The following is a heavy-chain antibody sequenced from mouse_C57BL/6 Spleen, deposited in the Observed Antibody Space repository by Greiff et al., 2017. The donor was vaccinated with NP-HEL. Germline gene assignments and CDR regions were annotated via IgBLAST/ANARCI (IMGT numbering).Heavy chain of an antibody. CDR1: GYAFSSSW. CDR2: IYPGDGDT. V-gene: IGHV1-82*01. J-gene: IGHJ1*03. Sequence: VQGVESGPELVKPGASVKISCKASGYAFSSSWMNWVKQRPGKGLEWIGRIYPGDGDTNYNGKFKGKATLTADKSSSTAYMQLSSLTSEDSAVYFCARERDYYDYDWYFDVWGTGTTVTVSS. CDR3: ARERDYYDYDWYFDV. D-gene: IGHD2-4*01.